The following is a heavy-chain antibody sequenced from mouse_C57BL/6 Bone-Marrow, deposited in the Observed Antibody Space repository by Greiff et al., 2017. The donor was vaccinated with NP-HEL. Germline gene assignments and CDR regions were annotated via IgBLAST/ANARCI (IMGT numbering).Heavy chain of an antibody. J-gene: IGHJ3*01. CDR1: GYTFTSYG. CDR3: ARTGAAGFAY. CDR2: IYPRSGNT. D-gene: IGHD4-1*01. V-gene: IGHV1-81*01. Sequence: VQLQQSGAELARPGASVKLSCKASGYTFTSYGISWVKQRPGQGLEWIGEIYPRSGNTYYNEKFKGKATLTADTSSSTAYMELRSLTSEDSAVFFCARTGAAGFAYWGQGTLVTVAA.